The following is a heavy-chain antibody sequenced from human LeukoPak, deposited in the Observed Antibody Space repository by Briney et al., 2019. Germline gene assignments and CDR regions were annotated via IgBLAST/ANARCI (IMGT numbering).Heavy chain of an antibody. J-gene: IGHJ1*01. CDR1: GDSISTSNSY. CDR3: ARSTYYYDSSGYFVGYFQH. D-gene: IGHD3-22*01. Sequence: SETLSLTCTVSGDSISTSNSYWGWIRQPPGKGLEWIGSIYYSGNTYYNASLKSRVTISVDTSKNQFSLKLNSVTAADTAVYYCARSTYYYDSSGYFVGYFQHWGQGTLVTVSS. CDR2: IYYSGNT. V-gene: IGHV4-39*07.